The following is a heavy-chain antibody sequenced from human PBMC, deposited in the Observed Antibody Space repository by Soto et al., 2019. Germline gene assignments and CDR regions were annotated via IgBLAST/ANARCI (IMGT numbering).Heavy chain of an antibody. CDR1: GGTFSSYA. CDR3: ARDRTPSYDSSGYYEGFDY. Sequence: QVQLVQSGAEVKKPGSSVKVSCKASGGTFSSYAISWVRQAPGQGLEWMGGIIPIFGTANYAQKFQGRVTITADESTSTAYMELSSLRSEDTAVYYCARDRTPSYDSSGYYEGFDYWGQGTLVTVSS. D-gene: IGHD3-22*01. CDR2: IIPIFGTA. V-gene: IGHV1-69*01. J-gene: IGHJ4*02.